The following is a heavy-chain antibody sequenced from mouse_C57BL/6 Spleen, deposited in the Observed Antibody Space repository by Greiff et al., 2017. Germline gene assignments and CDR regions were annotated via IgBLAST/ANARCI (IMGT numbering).Heavy chain of an antibody. CDR2: IWSDGST. D-gene: IGHD2-1*01. CDR3: ARHGNYGNFAMDY. Sequence: VKLMESGPGLVAPSQSLSITCTVSGFSLTSYGVHWVRQPPGKGLEWLVVIWSDGSTTYNSALKSRLSISKDNSKSQVFLKMNSLQTDDTAMYYCARHGNYGNFAMDYWGQGTSVTVSS. V-gene: IGHV2-6-1*01. CDR1: GFSLTSYG. J-gene: IGHJ4*01.